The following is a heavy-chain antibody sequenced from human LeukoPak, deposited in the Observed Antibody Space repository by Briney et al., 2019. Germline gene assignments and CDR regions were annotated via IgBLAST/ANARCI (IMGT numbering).Heavy chain of an antibody. D-gene: IGHD5-12*01. CDR1: GFTFSNYW. CDR2: INDDGRAT. V-gene: IGHV3-74*01. J-gene: IGHJ4*02. Sequence: PGGSLRLSCAASGFTFSNYWIHWVRQVPGKGLVWVSRINDDGRATFYADSVKGRFTISRDNAKNTLFLQINSLRAEDTAVYYCARGPSGYHNTGGQGTLVTVSS. CDR3: ARGPSGYHNT.